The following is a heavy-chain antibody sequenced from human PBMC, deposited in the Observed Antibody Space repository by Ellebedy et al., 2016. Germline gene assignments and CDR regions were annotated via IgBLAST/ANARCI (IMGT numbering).Heavy chain of an antibody. CDR1: GFIVSTNY. J-gene: IGHJ4*02. Sequence: GGSLRLSCAASGFIVSTNYMSWVRQAPGKGLEWVAIIYRSGSTFYPDSVKGRFTISRDNSKNTLYLQMNSLRAEDTAVYYCAGDSRGITAAGTSLHYWGQGTLVTVSS. CDR3: AGDSRGITAAGTSLHY. D-gene: IGHD6-13*01. V-gene: IGHV3-53*01. CDR2: IYRSGST.